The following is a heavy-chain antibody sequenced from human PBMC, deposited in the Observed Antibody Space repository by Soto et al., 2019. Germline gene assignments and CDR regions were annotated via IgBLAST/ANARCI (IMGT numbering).Heavy chain of an antibody. Sequence: ASVKFSCKASGYTFTSYGISWVRQAPGQGLEWMGWISAYNGNTNYAQKLQGRVTMTTDTSTSTAYMELRSLRSDDTAVYYCARDRGYYGSGSYDYWGQGTLVTVSS. J-gene: IGHJ4*02. CDR1: GYTFTSYG. D-gene: IGHD3-10*01. CDR3: ARDRGYYGSGSYDY. CDR2: ISAYNGNT. V-gene: IGHV1-18*04.